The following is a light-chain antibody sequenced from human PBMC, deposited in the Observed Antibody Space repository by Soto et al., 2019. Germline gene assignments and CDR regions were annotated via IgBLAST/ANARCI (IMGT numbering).Light chain of an antibody. CDR1: KSNIGAGYD. CDR2: GNS. Sequence: QSVLTQPPSVAGAPGQRVTISCPGSKSNIGAGYDVHWYQQLPGTAPKLLIYGNSNRPSGVPDRFSGSKSCTSASLAITGLQAEDEADYYCQSYDSSLSGVFGTGTKLTFL. J-gene: IGLJ1*01. CDR3: QSYDSSLSGV. V-gene: IGLV1-40*01.